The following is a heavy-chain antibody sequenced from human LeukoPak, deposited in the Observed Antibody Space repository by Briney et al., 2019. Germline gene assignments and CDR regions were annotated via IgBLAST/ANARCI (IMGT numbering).Heavy chain of an antibody. V-gene: IGHV3-74*01. Sequence: PGGSLRPSCAASGFTFSTYWMHWVRQAPGKGLVWVSRINSDGSSTSYADSVKGRFTVSRDKSKNTLYLQMNSLRAEDTAVYYCAKRRDYSGGFFSDFDYWGQGTLVTVSS. CDR1: GFTFSTYW. D-gene: IGHD2-15*01. CDR2: INSDGSST. J-gene: IGHJ4*02. CDR3: AKRRDYSGGFFSDFDY.